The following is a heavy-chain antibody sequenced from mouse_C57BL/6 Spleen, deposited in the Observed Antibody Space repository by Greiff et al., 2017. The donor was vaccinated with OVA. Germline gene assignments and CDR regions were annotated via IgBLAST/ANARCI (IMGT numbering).Heavy chain of an antibody. Sequence: VQLQQSGAELVKPGASVKLSCKASGYTFTEYTIHWVKQRSGQGLEWIGWFYPGSGSIKYNEKFKDKATLTADKSSSTVYMELSRLTSEDSAVYFCARHEARYYGSSPYAMDYWGQGTSVTVSS. V-gene: IGHV1-62-2*01. CDR3: ARHEARYYGSSPYAMDY. CDR2: FYPGSGSI. J-gene: IGHJ4*01. CDR1: GYTFTEYT. D-gene: IGHD1-1*01.